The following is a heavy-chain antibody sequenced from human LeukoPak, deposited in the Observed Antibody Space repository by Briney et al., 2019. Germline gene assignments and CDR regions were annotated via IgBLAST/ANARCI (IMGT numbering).Heavy chain of an antibody. CDR2: INPSGGST. CDR1: GYTFSTYY. CDR3: ARDIGPYGSGSYHWFDP. V-gene: IGHV1-46*01. Sequence: ASVKVSCKASGYTFSTYYMHWVRQAPGQGLEWMGIINPSGGSTSYAQKFQGRVTMTRDTSTSTVYMELSSLRSEDTVVYYCARDIGPYGSGSYHWFDPWGQGTLVTVSS. D-gene: IGHD3-10*01. J-gene: IGHJ5*02.